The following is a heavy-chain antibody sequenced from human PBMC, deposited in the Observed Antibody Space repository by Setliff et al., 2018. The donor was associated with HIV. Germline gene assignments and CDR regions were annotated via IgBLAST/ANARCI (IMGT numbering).Heavy chain of an antibody. D-gene: IGHD3-10*01. V-gene: IGHV1-3*01. Sequence: GASVKVSCRTSGYTFTTYAIHWVRQAPGQRLEWMGWINGGNGHTKSSERFQGRATFSRDSSASTAQMELSSLTSEDTAVYSCARGMIRGAIITEFDSWGQGTLVTVSS. CDR1: GYTFTTYA. J-gene: IGHJ4*02. CDR3: ARGMIRGAIITEFDS. CDR2: INGGNGHT.